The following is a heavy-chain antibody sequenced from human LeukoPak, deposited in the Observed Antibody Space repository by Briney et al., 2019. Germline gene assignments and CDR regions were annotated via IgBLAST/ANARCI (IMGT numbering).Heavy chain of an antibody. J-gene: IGHJ4*02. D-gene: IGHD3-22*01. CDR1: GFTFSSYA. CDR3: AKDLHYYDSSGYSPVDY. CDR2: ISGSGGST. Sequence: GGSLRLSCAASGFTFSSYAMSWVRQAPGKGLEWVSAISGSGGSTYYADSVKGRFTISGDNSKNTLYLQMNSLRAEDTAVYYCAKDLHYYDSSGYSPVDYWGQGTLVTVSS. V-gene: IGHV3-23*01.